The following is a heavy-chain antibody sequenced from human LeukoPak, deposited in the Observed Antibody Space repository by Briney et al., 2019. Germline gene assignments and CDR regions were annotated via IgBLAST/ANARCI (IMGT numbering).Heavy chain of an antibody. D-gene: IGHD3-16*01. Sequence: GGSLRLSCAVSGFTFSSYAMSWVRQAPGKGLEWVSAISGSGDSTYYADSVKGRFTISRDNSKNTLYLQMNSLRAEDTAVYYCAKDPEDSSKVWGSYFDYWGQGTLVTVSS. CDR2: ISGSGDST. V-gene: IGHV3-23*01. J-gene: IGHJ4*02. CDR3: AKDPEDSSKVWGSYFDY. CDR1: GFTFSSYA.